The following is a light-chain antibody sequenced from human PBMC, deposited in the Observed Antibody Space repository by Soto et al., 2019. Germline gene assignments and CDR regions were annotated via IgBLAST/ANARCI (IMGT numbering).Light chain of an antibody. Sequence: QSVLTQPPSVSAAPGQKVTISCSGSNSNIGSNSVSWYQQLPGTAPKLLIYDNDKRPSGILDRFSGSKSGTSATLGITGLQTGDEADYYCGAWDSSLRGGVFGTGTKLTVL. J-gene: IGLJ1*01. CDR3: GAWDSSLRGGV. V-gene: IGLV1-51*01. CDR1: NSNIGSNS. CDR2: DND.